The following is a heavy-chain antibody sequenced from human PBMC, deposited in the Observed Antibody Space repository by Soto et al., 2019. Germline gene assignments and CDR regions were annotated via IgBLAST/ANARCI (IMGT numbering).Heavy chain of an antibody. D-gene: IGHD3-3*01. CDR2: ISGSGGST. CDR3: AKLPRFLEWSDY. V-gene: IGHV3-23*01. J-gene: IGHJ4*02. CDR1: GFTFSSYA. Sequence: RLSCAASGFTFSSYAMSWVRQAPGKGLEWVSAISGSGGSTYYADSVKGRFTISRDNSKNTLYLQMNSLRAEDTAVYYCAKLPRFLEWSDYWGQGTLVTVSS.